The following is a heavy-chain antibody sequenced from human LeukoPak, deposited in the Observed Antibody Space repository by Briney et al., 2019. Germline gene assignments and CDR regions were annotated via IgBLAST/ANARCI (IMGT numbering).Heavy chain of an antibody. CDR3: ARDLEWEPLYSYYYYMDV. V-gene: IGHV4-4*07. CDR1: GGSISSYY. CDR2: IYTSGST. Sequence: SETLSLTCTVSGGSISSYYWSWIRQPAGKGLEWIGRIYTSGSTNYNPSLKSRVTMSVDTSKNQFSLKLSSVTAADTAVYYCARDLEWEPLYSYYYYMDVWGKGTTVTVSS. D-gene: IGHD1-26*01. J-gene: IGHJ6*03.